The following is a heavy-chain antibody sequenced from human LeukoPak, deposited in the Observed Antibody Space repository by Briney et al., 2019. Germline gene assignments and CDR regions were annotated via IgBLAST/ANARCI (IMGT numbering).Heavy chain of an antibody. V-gene: IGHV4-4*07. CDR2: IYTSGST. CDR3: ARRTWAANAFDI. D-gene: IGHD1-26*01. Sequence: SETLSLTCTVSGGSISSYYWSWIRQPAGKGLEWIGRIYTSGSTNYNPSLKSRVTISVDTSKNQFSLKLSSVTAADTAVYYCARRTWAANAFDIWGQGTMVTVSS. CDR1: GGSISSYY. J-gene: IGHJ3*02.